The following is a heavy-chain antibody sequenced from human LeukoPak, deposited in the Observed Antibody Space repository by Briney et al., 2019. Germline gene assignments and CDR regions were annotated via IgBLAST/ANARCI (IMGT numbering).Heavy chain of an antibody. D-gene: IGHD3-9*01. CDR2: ISGSGGST. CDR1: GFTFSSYS. Sequence: GGSLRLSCVGSGFTFSSYSMNWVRQAPGKGLEWVSAISGSGGSTYYADSVKGRFTISRDNSKNTLYLQMNSLRAEDTAVYYCASYDILTGYFEEDAFDIWGQGTMVTVSS. J-gene: IGHJ3*02. V-gene: IGHV3-23*01. CDR3: ASYDILTGYFEEDAFDI.